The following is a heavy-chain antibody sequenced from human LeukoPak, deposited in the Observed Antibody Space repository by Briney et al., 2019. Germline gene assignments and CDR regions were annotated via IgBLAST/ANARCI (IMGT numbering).Heavy chain of an antibody. D-gene: IGHD3-10*01. CDR3: ARSNYYGSQSEY. Sequence: GASVKVSCKASGYTFSAFHIHWVRPAPGQGPAWMGWVNPNSGDTNYAQRFRGRVTMTRDTSINTAYMELSSLRSDDTAVYYCARSNYYGSQSEYWGQGTLVAVSS. J-gene: IGHJ4*02. CDR2: VNPNSGDT. CDR1: GYTFSAFH. V-gene: IGHV1-2*02.